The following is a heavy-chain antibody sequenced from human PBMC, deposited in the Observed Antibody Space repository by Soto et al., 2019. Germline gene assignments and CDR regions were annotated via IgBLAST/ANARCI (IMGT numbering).Heavy chain of an antibody. D-gene: IGHD1-7*01. CDR1: GFTFSSYA. CDR2: ISYDGSNK. Sequence: GGSLRLSCAASGFTFSSYAMHWVRQAPGKGLEWVAVISYDGSNKYYADSVKGRFTISRDNSKNTLYLQMNSLRAEDTAVYYCARDQEYLYNWNLERVAIDYWGQGTLVTVSS. CDR3: ARDQEYLYNWNLERVAIDY. J-gene: IGHJ4*02. V-gene: IGHV3-30-3*01.